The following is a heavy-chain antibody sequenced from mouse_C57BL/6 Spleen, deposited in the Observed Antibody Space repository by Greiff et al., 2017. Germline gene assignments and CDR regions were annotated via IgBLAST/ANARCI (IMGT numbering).Heavy chain of an antibody. Sequence: QVQLQQPGAELVKPGASVKLSCKASGYTFTSYWMQWVKQRPGQGLEWIGEIDPSDSYTNYNQKFKGKATLTVDTSSSTAYMQLSSLTSEDSAVYYCARLGTTVDYWGQGTTLTVSS. D-gene: IGHD2-13*01. J-gene: IGHJ2*01. CDR2: IDPSDSYT. V-gene: IGHV1-50*01. CDR3: ARLGTTVDY. CDR1: GYTFTSYW.